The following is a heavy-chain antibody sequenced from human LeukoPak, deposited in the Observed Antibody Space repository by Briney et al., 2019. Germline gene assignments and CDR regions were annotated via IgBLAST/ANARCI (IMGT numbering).Heavy chain of an antibody. CDR3: ARGKTSDYGENYFDY. V-gene: IGHV4-34*01. D-gene: IGHD4-17*01. Sequence: SETLSLTCTVSGGSISSYYWSWIRQPAGKGLEWIGEINHSGSTNYNPSLKSRVTISVDTSKDQFSLKLSSVTAADTAVYYCARGKTSDYGENYFDYWGQGTLVTVSS. CDR2: INHSGST. J-gene: IGHJ4*02. CDR1: GGSISSYY.